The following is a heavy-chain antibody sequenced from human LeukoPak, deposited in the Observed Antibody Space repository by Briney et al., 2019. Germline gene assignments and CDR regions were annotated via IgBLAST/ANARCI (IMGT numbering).Heavy chain of an antibody. CDR2: INHSGST. D-gene: IGHD3-22*01. CDR1: GGSFSGYY. CDR3: ARGGGYYDSSGYPSPYYYYGMDV. J-gene: IGHJ6*02. V-gene: IGHV4-34*01. Sequence: SETLSLTCAVYGGSFSGYYWSWIRQPPGKGLEWTGEINHSGSTNYNPSLKSRVTISVDTSKNQFSLKLSSVTAADTAVYYCARGGGYYDSSGYPSPYYYYGMDVWGQGTTVTVSS.